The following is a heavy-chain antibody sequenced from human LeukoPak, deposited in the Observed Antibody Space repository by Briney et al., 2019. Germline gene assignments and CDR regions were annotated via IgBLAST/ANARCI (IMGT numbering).Heavy chain of an antibody. J-gene: IGHJ5*02. CDR3: ARDRYFGEFGFDP. Sequence: SQTLSLTCTVSGGSVSSGDYYWSWIRRPPGKGLEWIGYIYYSGSTYYNPSLKSRVTISVDTSKNQFSLKLSSVTAADTAVYYCARDRYFGEFGFDPWGQGTLVTVSS. D-gene: IGHD3-9*01. CDR1: GGSVSSGDYY. V-gene: IGHV4-30-4*01. CDR2: IYYSGST.